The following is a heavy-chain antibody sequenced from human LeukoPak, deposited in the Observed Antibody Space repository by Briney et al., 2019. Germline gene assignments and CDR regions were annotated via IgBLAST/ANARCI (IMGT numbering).Heavy chain of an antibody. CDR1: GFMFSYYD. J-gene: IGHJ4*02. V-gene: IGHV3-69-1*01. D-gene: IGHD6-13*01. Sequence: GGSLRLSCAASGFMFSYYDMNWVRQAPGRGLEWIPKITSGSGIYYADSVRGRFTISRDNGDNSLYLQMDSLRVEDTAVYYCARDTKIGTAAAGTGYWGQGTLVIVSS. CDR2: ITSGSGI. CDR3: ARDTKIGTAAAGTGY.